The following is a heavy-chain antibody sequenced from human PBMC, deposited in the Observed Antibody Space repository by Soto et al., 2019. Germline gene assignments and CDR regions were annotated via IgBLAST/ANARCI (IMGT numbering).Heavy chain of an antibody. CDR2: ISGSGGST. D-gene: IGHD3-22*01. J-gene: IGHJ3*02. Sequence: XGSLRLSCAASGFTFGDYAMSWVRQAPGKGLEWVSAISGSGGSTYYADSVKGRFTISRDNSKNTLYLQMNSLRAEDTAVYYCANSRYDSSGFAFDIWGQGTMVTVSS. CDR3: ANSRYDSSGFAFDI. V-gene: IGHV3-23*01. CDR1: GFTFGDYA.